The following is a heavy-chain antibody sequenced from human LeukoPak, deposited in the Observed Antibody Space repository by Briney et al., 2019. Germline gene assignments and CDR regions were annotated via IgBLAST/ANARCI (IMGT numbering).Heavy chain of an antibody. V-gene: IGHV4-30-4*08. Sequence: SETLSLTCSVSGGSIYRGDNYWSWIRQPPGKGLEWIGYIYYTGNSYYNPSLKSRLSISMDTSKNQFSLNLTSVTAADTAVYYCARDIYGLELALDIWGQGTMVAVSS. CDR1: GGSIYRGDNY. CDR3: ARDIYGLELALDI. D-gene: IGHD3-9*01. J-gene: IGHJ3*02. CDR2: IYYTGNS.